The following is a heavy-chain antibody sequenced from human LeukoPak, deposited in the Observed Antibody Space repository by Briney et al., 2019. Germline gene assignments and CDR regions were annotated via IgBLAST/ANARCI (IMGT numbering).Heavy chain of an antibody. Sequence: SVKVSCKASGGTFSSYAISWVRQAPGQGLEWMGGIIPIFGTANYAQRFQGRVTITTDESTSTAYMELSSLRSEDTAVYYCARWVAAAHYGPYYYMDVWGKGTTVTVSS. D-gene: IGHD6-13*01. CDR1: GGTFSSYA. CDR3: ARWVAAAHYGPYYYMDV. V-gene: IGHV1-69*05. J-gene: IGHJ6*03. CDR2: IIPIFGTA.